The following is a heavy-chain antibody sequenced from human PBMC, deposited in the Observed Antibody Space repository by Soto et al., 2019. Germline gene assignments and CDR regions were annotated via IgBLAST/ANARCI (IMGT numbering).Heavy chain of an antibody. CDR1: GFTFSNAW. Sequence: EVQLVESGGGLVKPGGSLRLSCAASGFTFSNAWMNWVRQAPGKGLEWVGRIKSKTDGGTTDYAAPVKGRFTISRDDSKNTRYLQMNSLKTEDTAVYYCTTDYYGSGSYGYYYYGMDVWGQGTTVTVSS. V-gene: IGHV3-15*07. CDR2: IKSKTDGGTT. D-gene: IGHD3-10*01. J-gene: IGHJ6*02. CDR3: TTDYYGSGSYGYYYYGMDV.